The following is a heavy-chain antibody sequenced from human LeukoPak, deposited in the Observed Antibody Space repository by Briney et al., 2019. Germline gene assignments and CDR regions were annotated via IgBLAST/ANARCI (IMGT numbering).Heavy chain of an antibody. J-gene: IGHJ4*02. CDR3: APMWVPGPFDY. CDR1: GFSLSTSGMC. V-gene: IGHV2-70*11. D-gene: IGHD1-1*01. Sequence: SGPTLVNPTQTLTLTCTFSGFSLSTSGMCVSWIRQPPGKALEWLPRIDWDDDKYYSTSLKTRLTISKNTSKSQVVLTMPHMDPVDTATYYCAPMWVPGPFDYWGQGTLVTVSS. CDR2: IDWDDDK.